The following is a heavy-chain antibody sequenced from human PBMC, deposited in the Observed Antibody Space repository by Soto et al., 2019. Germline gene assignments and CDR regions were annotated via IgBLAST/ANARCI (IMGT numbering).Heavy chain of an antibody. V-gene: IGHV1-18*01. D-gene: IGHD3-10*01. CDR3: ARGVGSGSYYNQYNGFAP. CDR1: GYTFTNYG. J-gene: IGHJ5*02. CDR2: INVYNGNT. Sequence: ASVKVSCKASGYTFTNYGISWVRQAPGQGLEWMGWINVYNGNTKYAQKVQGRVTMTTDTSTSTAYMELRSLRSDDTAVYYCARGVGSGSYYNQYNGFAPWGQGTLVTVSS.